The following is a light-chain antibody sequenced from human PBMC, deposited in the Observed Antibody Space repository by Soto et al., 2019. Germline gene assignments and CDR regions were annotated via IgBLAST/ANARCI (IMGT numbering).Light chain of an antibody. CDR3: KSYAGSNPYV. V-gene: IGLV2-8*01. J-gene: IGLJ1*01. CDR2: EVV. CDR1: KNDIGFYDF. Sequence: QSVLTQPPSASGSPGQSVTISCSGTKNDIGFYDFVSWYQHHPGKAPRLIIYEVVQRHSGVPDRFSGSKSGNTASLTVSGLQAADEADYFCKSYAGSNPYVFGSGTKVTVL.